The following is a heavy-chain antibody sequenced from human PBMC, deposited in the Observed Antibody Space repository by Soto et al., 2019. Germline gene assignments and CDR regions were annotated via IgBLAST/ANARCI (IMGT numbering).Heavy chain of an antibody. CDR2: FDSEDGET. J-gene: IGHJ4*02. CDR1: GYTLTELS. Sequence: ASVKVSCKVSGYTLTELSMHWVRQAPGKGLEWMGGFDSEDGETIYAQKFQGRVTMTEDTSTDTAYMELSSLRSEDTAVYYCATAPKKSIAVALDYWGQGTLVTVSS. CDR3: ATAPKKSIAVALDY. D-gene: IGHD6-19*01. V-gene: IGHV1-24*01.